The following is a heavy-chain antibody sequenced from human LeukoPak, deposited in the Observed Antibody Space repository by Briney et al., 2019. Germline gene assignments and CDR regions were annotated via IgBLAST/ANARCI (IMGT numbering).Heavy chain of an antibody. CDR1: GGSISSYY. CDR3: ARGGWPSYPGLWFGELLLTTPNWFDP. D-gene: IGHD3-10*01. Sequence: SETLSLTCTVSGGSISSYYWSWIRQPPGKGLEWIGYIYYSGSTNYNPSLKSRVTISVDTSKNQFSLKLSSVTAADTAVYYRARGGWPSYPGLWFGELLLTTPNWFDPWGQGTLVTVSS. CDR2: IYYSGST. V-gene: IGHV4-59*12. J-gene: IGHJ5*02.